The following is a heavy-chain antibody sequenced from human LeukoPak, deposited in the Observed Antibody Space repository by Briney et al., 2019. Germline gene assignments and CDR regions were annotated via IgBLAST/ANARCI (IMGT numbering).Heavy chain of an antibody. D-gene: IGHD1-26*01. CDR2: INPSGGST. J-gene: IGHJ4*02. CDR3: ARVLGSGSYPFKKYYFDY. Sequence: GASVKVSCKASGYTFTSYYMHWVRQAPGQGLEWMGIINPSGGSTSYAQKFQGRVTMTRDTSTSTVYMELSSLRSDDTAVYYCARVLGSGSYPFKKYYFDYWGQGTLVTVSS. CDR1: GYTFTSYY. V-gene: IGHV1-46*01.